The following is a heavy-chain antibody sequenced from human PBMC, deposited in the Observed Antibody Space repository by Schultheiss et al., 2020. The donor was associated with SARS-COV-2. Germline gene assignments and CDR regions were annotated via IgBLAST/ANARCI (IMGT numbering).Heavy chain of an antibody. Sequence: SETLSLTCTVSGGSISSYYWSWIRQPPGKGLEWIGYIYYSGSTYYNPSLKSRVTISVDTSKNQFSLKLSSVTAADTAVYYCARNQYQLSYPFWFDPWGQGTLVTVSS. J-gene: IGHJ5*02. CDR2: IYYSGST. CDR3: ARNQYQLSYPFWFDP. D-gene: IGHD2-2*01. V-gene: IGHV4-59*12. CDR1: GGSISSYY.